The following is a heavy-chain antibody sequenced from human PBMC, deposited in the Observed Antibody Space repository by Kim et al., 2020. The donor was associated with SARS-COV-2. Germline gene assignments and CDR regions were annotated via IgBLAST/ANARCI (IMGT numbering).Heavy chain of an antibody. D-gene: IGHD3-3*01. CDR3: ARAPSYYDFWSGSLTNWFDP. J-gene: IGHJ5*02. V-gene: IGHV4-59*01. CDR1: GGSISSYY. Sequence: SETLSLICTVSGGSISSYYWSWIRQPPGKGLEWIGYIYYSGSTNYNPSLKSRVTISVDTSKNQFSLKLSSVTAADTAVYYCARAPSYYDFWSGSLTNWFDPWGQGTLVTVSS. CDR2: IYYSGST.